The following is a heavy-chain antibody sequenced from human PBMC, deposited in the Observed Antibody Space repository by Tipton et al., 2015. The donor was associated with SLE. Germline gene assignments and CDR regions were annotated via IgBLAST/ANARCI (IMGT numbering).Heavy chain of an antibody. J-gene: IGHJ4*02. CDR2: IHYAGGT. CDR3: GATTYSDGDH. V-gene: IGHV4-28*01. CDR1: VYSISSSHW. D-gene: IGHD4-11*01. Sequence: TLSLTCNVSVYSISSSHWWGWIRQSPAQGLEWIGTIHYAGGTYYNPSLRSRLTISVDMSKNELSLKVTSVTTADTAVYHCGATTYSDGDHWGQGVLVTVSS.